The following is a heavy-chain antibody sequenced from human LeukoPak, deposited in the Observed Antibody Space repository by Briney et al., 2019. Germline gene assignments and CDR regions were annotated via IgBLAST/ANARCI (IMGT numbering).Heavy chain of an antibody. Sequence: PGGSLRLSCAASGFTFSNYEMNWVRQAPGKGLEWVSYISSTGTIYYADSVQGRFTIFRDSAKNSVYLQMNSLRAEDTAVYYCARTFDNWGQGTLVTVSS. CDR2: ISSTGTI. V-gene: IGHV3-48*03. J-gene: IGHJ4*02. CDR1: GFTFSNYE. CDR3: ARTFDN.